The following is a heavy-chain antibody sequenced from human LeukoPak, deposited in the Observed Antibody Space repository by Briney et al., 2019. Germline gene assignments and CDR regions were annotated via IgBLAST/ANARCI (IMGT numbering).Heavy chain of an antibody. CDR2: ISGSGGST. V-gene: IGHV3-23*01. CDR3: AKVLGERYCSSTSCPEGYYFDY. D-gene: IGHD2-2*01. CDR1: GFTFSSYA. J-gene: IGHJ4*02. Sequence: PGGSLRLFCAASGFTFSSYAMSWVRQAPGKGLEWVSAISGSGGSTYYADSVKGRFTISRDNSKNTLYLQMNSLRAEDTAVYYCAKVLGERYCSSTSCPEGYYFDYWGQGTLVTVSS.